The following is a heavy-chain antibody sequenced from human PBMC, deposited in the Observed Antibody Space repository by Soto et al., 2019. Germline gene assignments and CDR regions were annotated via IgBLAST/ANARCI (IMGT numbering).Heavy chain of an antibody. CDR2: IQYSGGT. J-gene: IGHJ3*01. V-gene: IGHV4-39*01. CDR3: VRLDGYSYGYND. Sequence: SVTQSLTCTVAGGNLITSGYSWGWNRQPPGKGLQWIGSIQYSGGTYSNPSLKSRVTMSVDSSKNQFSLRLSSVTAADTAVNSCVRLDGYSYGYNDWGQGTMVTVSS. D-gene: IGHD5-18*01. CDR1: GGNLITSGYS.